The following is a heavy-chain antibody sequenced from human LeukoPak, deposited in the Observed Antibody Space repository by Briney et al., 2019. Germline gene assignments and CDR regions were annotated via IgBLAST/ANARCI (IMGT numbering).Heavy chain of an antibody. CDR1: GFTFSNAW. J-gene: IGHJ6*03. D-gene: IGHD1-26*01. CDR3: VRAEVGTTLKYYYYYMDV. CDR2: ISSSRSTT. Sequence: GGSLRLSCAASGFTFSNAWMSWVRQAPGKGLEWISFISSSRSTTYYADSVKGRCTISRDNGKNSMYLQMHSLRAEDTAVYYCVRAEVGTTLKYYYYYMDVWGKGTTVTVSS. V-gene: IGHV3-48*01.